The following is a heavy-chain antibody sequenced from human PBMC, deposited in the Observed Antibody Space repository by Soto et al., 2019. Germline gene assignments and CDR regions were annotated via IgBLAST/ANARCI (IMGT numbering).Heavy chain of an antibody. CDR3: AKSTASGFDH. CDR1: GFTFDDDA. CDR2: ISWKTGSI. D-gene: IGHD6-13*01. J-gene: IGHJ4*02. Sequence: EVQLVESGGGLVQPGRSLRLSCVASGFTFDDDAMHWVRQAPGKGLEWVSGISWKTGSIGYADYVKGRFTISTDIARNSLYLQINSLRTEDTALYYGAKSTASGFDHWGQGTLGTVSS. V-gene: IGHV3-9*01.